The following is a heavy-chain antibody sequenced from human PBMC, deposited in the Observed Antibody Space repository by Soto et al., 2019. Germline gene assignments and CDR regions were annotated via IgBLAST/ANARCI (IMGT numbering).Heavy chain of an antibody. CDR3: ARGGDYDILTGLYYYGMDV. V-gene: IGHV3-33*08. J-gene: IGHJ6*02. CDR2: IWYDGSNK. Sequence: VQLLESGGGLVQPGGSLRLSCAASGFTFSSYAMSWVRQAPGKGLEWVAVIWYDGSNKYYADSVKGRFTISRDNSKNTLYLQMNSLRAEDTAVYYCARGGDYDILTGLYYYGMDVWGQGTTVTVSS. CDR1: GFTFSSYA. D-gene: IGHD3-9*01.